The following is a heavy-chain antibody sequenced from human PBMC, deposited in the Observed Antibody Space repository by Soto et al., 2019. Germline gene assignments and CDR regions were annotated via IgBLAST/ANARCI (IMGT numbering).Heavy chain of an antibody. CDR3: ARLGGGDIVVVPAPADY. Sequence: TSETLSLTYAVYGGSFSGYYWSWIRQPPGKGLEWIGEINHSGSTNYNPSLKSRVTISVDTSKNQFSLKLSSVTAADTAVYYCARLGGGDIVVVPAPADYWGQGTLVTVSS. V-gene: IGHV4-34*01. CDR2: INHSGST. CDR1: GGSFSGYY. J-gene: IGHJ4*02. D-gene: IGHD2-2*01.